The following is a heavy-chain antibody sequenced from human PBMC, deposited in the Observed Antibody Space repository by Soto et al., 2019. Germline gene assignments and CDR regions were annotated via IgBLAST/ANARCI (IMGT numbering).Heavy chain of an antibody. CDR3: ARFVGFGPLRYFNWLLSPFDY. Sequence: SETLSLTCTVSGGSISSGGYYWSWISQHPGKGLEWIGYIYYSGGTYYNPSLKSRVTISVDTSKNQFSLKLSSVTAADTAVYYCARFVGFGPLRYFNWLLSPFDYWGQGTLVTVSS. V-gene: IGHV4-31*03. CDR2: IYYSGGT. D-gene: IGHD3-9*01. CDR1: GGSISSGGYY. J-gene: IGHJ4*02.